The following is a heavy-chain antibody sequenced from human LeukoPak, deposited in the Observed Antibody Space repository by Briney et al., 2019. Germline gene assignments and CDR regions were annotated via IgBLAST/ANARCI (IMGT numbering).Heavy chain of an antibody. CDR1: GGSISSSSYY. Sequence: PSETLSLTCTVSGGSISSSSYYWGWIRPPPWKGLEWIGSIYYSGSTYYNPSLKSRVTISVDTSKNQFSLKLSSVTAADTAVYYCARHCSSTSCYVGAFDIWGQGTMVTVSS. D-gene: IGHD2-2*01. CDR2: IYYSGST. V-gene: IGHV4-39*01. CDR3: ARHCSSTSCYVGAFDI. J-gene: IGHJ3*02.